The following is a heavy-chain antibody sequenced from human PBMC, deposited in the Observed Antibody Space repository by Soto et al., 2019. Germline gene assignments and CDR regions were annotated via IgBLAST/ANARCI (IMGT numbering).Heavy chain of an antibody. V-gene: IGHV1-2*02. CDR1: GYTFTGYY. Sequence: ASVKVSCKASGYTFTGYYIHWVREAPGQGLEWMGWINPQTGGTSYAQKFQGRVTLSRDTSINTAYRELSRLRFDDAAVYFCARERYQVISDGMDVWGQGTTVPVSS. CDR3: ARERYQVISDGMDV. D-gene: IGHD2-2*01. CDR2: INPQTGGT. J-gene: IGHJ6*02.